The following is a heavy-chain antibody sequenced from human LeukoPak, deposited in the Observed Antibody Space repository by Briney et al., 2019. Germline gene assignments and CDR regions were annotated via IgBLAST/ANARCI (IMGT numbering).Heavy chain of an antibody. CDR2: IYYSGST. CDR3: ARGSGASWLY. J-gene: IGHJ4*02. D-gene: IGHD2-2*01. Sequence: SETLSLTCNVSGGSISSSSYYWGWIRQPPGKGLEWIGSIYYSGSTYYNSSLKSRVTMSVDTSKNQFSLKITSVTAADTAVYHCARGSGASWLYWGQGTLVTVSS. CDR1: GGSISSSSYY. V-gene: IGHV4-39*07.